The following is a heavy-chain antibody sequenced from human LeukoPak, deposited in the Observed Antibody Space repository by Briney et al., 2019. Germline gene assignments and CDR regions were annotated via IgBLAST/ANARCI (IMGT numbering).Heavy chain of an antibody. CDR1: GYSISSGYY. CDR2: IYHSGST. D-gene: IGHD3-10*01. V-gene: IGHV4-38-2*02. CDR3: ARGNYGSGSYYHVYFDY. Sequence: SETLSLTCTVSGYSISSGYYWGWIRQPPGKGLEWIGSIYHSGSTNYNPSLKSRVTISVDTSKNQFSLKLSSVTAADTAVYYCARGNYGSGSYYHVYFDYWGQGTLVTVSS. J-gene: IGHJ4*02.